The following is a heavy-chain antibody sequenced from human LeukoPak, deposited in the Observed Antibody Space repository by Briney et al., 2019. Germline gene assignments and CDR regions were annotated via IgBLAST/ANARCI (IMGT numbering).Heavy chain of an antibody. CDR2: ISYDGSNK. CDR3: ARDRPDAFDI. J-gene: IGHJ3*02. V-gene: IGHV3-30-3*01. Sequence: GGSLRLSCAASGFTVSSNYMSWVRQAPGKGLEWAAVISYDGSNKFYADSVKGRFTISRDNSKNTLSLQMNSLRVEDTALYYCARDRPDAFDIWGQGTMVIVSS. CDR1: GFTVSSNY.